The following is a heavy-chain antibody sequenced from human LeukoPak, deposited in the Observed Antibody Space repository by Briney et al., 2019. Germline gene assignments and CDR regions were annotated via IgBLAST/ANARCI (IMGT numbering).Heavy chain of an antibody. CDR3: ARGAPSRDYDILTGYYPFDY. CDR1: GFTFSSYG. Sequence: GGSLRLSCAASGFTFSSYGMHWVRQAPGKGLEWVAVIWYDGSNKYYADSVKGRFTISRDNSKSTLYLQMNSLRAEDTAVYYCARGAPSRDYDILTGYYPFDYWGQGTLVTVSS. J-gene: IGHJ4*02. D-gene: IGHD3-9*01. V-gene: IGHV3-33*01. CDR2: IWYDGSNK.